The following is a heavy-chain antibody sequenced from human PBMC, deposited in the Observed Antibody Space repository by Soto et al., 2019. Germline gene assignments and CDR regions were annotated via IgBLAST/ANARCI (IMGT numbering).Heavy chain of an antibody. J-gene: IGHJ6*03. CDR3: ARRGIVATIRVMDV. CDR1: GGSISSSSYY. Sequence: SETLSLTCTVSGGSISSSSYYWGWIRHPPGKGLEWIGSIYYSGSTYYNPSLKSRVTISVDTSKNQFSLKLNSVTAADTAVYYCARRGIVATIRVMDVWGKGTTVTVSS. V-gene: IGHV4-39*01. CDR2: IYYSGST. D-gene: IGHD5-12*01.